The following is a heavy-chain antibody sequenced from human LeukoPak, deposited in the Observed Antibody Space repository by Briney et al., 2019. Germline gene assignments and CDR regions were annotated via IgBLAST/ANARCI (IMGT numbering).Heavy chain of an antibody. J-gene: IGHJ6*02. CDR3: ARARAVDTVLSYYYYGMDV. CDR1: GGSISSYY. Sequence: SETLSLTCTVSGGSISSYYWSWIRQPPGKGLEWIGYIYYSGSTNYNPSLKSRVTISVDTSKNQFSLKLSSVTAADTAVYYCARARAVDTVLSYYYYGMDVWGQGTTVTVSS. V-gene: IGHV4-59*01. D-gene: IGHD2-8*01. CDR2: IYYSGST.